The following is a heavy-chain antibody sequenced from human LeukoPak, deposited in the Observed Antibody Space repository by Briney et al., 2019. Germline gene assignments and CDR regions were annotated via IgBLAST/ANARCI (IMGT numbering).Heavy chain of an antibody. J-gene: IGHJ5*02. D-gene: IGHD3-22*01. CDR3: ARQDYYYDSSGSDWFDP. Sequence: GESLKISCKGSGYSFTSYWIGWVRQIPGKGIEWMGIIYPGDSDTRYSPSFQGQVTISADKSISTAYLQWSSLKASDTAMYDCARQDYYYDSSGSDWFDPWGQGTLVTVSS. CDR1: GYSFTSYW. V-gene: IGHV5-51*01. CDR2: IYPGDSDT.